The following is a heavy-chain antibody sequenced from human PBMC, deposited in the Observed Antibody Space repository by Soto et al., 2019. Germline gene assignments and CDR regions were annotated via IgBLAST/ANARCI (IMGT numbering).Heavy chain of an antibody. J-gene: IGHJ4*02. CDR3: AKSLWDTSGWKTNY. V-gene: IGHV4-59*01. Sequence: SETLSLTCTVSGGSISTYYWSWFRQPPGKGLEWIGYIYYSGTTNYNPSLKSRVTISVDTSKNQFSLRLSSVTAADTAVYYCAKSLWDTSGWKTNYWGQGTLVT. D-gene: IGHD6-19*01. CDR2: IYYSGTT. CDR1: GGSISTYY.